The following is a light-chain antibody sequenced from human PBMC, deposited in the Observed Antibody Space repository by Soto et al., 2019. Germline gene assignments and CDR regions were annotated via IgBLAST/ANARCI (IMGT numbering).Light chain of an antibody. Sequence: QSVLTQPPSASGTPGQRVTMSCSGRSSNIGNNFVYWYQQVPGTAPKLLIYRNNQRPSGVPDRFSGSKSATSASLAITGLRSEDEADYFCASWDDSLDGWVFGGGTKLTVL. V-gene: IGLV1-47*01. CDR2: RNN. CDR1: SSNIGNNF. CDR3: ASWDDSLDGWV. J-gene: IGLJ3*02.